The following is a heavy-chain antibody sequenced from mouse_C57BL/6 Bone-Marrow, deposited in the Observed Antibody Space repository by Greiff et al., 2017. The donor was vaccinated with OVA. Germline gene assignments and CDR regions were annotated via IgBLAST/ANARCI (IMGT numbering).Heavy chain of an antibody. CDR3: ARRVTTVPWYFDV. CDR2: IDPNRGGT. J-gene: IGHJ1*03. Sequence: KQSCKASGYTFTSYWMHWVKQRPGRGLEWIGRIDPNRGGTKYNEKFKSKATLTVDKPSSTAYMQLSSLTSEDSAVYYCARRVTTVPWYFDVWGTGTTVTVSS. D-gene: IGHD1-1*01. CDR1: GYTFTSYW. V-gene: IGHV1-72*01.